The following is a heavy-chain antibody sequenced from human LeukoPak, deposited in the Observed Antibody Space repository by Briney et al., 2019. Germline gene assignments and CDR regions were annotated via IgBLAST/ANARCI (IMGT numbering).Heavy chain of an antibody. CDR3: ARDGNIVGASEYFDY. CDR2: INPNSGGT. V-gene: IGHV1-2*02. D-gene: IGHD1-26*01. J-gene: IGHJ4*02. Sequence: ASVKVSCKASGYTVTGYYMHWVRQAPGQGLEWMGWINPNSGGTNYAQKFQGRVTMTRDTSISTAYMELSRLRSDDTAVYYCARDGNIVGASEYFDYWGQGTLVTVSS. CDR1: GYTVTGYY.